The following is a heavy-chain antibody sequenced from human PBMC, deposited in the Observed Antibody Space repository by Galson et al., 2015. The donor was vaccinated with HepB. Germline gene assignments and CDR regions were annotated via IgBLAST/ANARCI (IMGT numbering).Heavy chain of an antibody. J-gene: IGHJ3*01. CDR3: ARGYYDSRGYSNTFDV. CDR2: IYYTGTT. D-gene: IGHD3-22*01. V-gene: IGHV4-59*01. CDR1: GGSISSYY. Sequence: ETLSLTCTVSGGSISSYYWSWIRQPPGKGLEWIGHIYYTGTTNYNSSLKSRVTISSDTSKNQISLKLRSVTAEDTAIYYCARGYYDSRGYSNTFDVWGQGTMVTVSS.